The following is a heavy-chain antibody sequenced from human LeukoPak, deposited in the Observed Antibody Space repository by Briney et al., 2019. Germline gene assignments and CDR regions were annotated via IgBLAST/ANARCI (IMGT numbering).Heavy chain of an antibody. D-gene: IGHD6-19*01. Sequence: PSGTRSFTCIASVGPFTSSIYSWGGIRQPPGKGLEWIGSIYYSGSTYYNPSLKSRVTISVDTSKNQFSLKLSSVTAADTAVYYCARQQQWLVLLYFDYWGQGTLVTVSS. CDR1: VGPFTSSIYS. CDR2: IYYSGST. CDR3: ARQQQWLVLLYFDY. J-gene: IGHJ4*02. V-gene: IGHV4-39*01.